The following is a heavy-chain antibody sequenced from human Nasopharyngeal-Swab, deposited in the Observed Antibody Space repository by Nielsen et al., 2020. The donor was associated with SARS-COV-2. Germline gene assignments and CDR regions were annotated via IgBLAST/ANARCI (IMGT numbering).Heavy chain of an antibody. V-gene: IGHV3-23*01. Sequence: GGSLRLSCAASGLTFNSFAMSWVRQAPGKGLEWVSGISGGGDSTHYADSVKGRFTISRDNSRKTLYLQMNSLRAEDTAVYHCAKANTRDFDYWGQGTLVTVSS. CDR3: AKANTRDFDY. CDR1: GLTFNSFA. J-gene: IGHJ4*02. CDR2: ISGGGDST.